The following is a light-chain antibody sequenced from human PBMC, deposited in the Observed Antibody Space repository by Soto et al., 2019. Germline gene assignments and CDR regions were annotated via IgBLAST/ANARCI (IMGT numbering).Light chain of an antibody. CDR3: NSYSSSTTLYL. J-gene: IGLJ1*01. CDR1: STDVGGYNY. V-gene: IGLV2-14*01. Sequence: QSALTQPASVSGSPGQSITISCTGTSTDVGGYNYVSWYQQHPGKAPKLMISDVSNRPSGVSIRFSGSKSRNTASLTISGLQAEDEADYYCNSYSSSTTLYLFGTGTKLTVL. CDR2: DVS.